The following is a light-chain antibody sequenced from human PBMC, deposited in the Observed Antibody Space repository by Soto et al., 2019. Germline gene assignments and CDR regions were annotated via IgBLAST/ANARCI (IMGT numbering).Light chain of an antibody. CDR3: SSYTSSSTQV. J-gene: IGLJ1*01. Sequence: QSALTQPASVSGSPGQSITISCTGTSSDVGGYNYVSWYQQHPGKAPKLMIYEVSNRPSGVSNRFSGSKSVNTASLTISGLQAEDEADYYCSSYTSSSTQVFGTGTKLTVL. CDR2: EVS. V-gene: IGLV2-14*01. CDR1: SSDVGGYNY.